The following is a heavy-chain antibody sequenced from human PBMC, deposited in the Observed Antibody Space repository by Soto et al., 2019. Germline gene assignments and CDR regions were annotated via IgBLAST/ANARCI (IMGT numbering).Heavy chain of an antibody. Sequence: GESLKISCKGSGYSFINYWIGWVRQMPGKGLEWMGIIYPGGSNTRYSPSFQGQVTISVDKSISTAYLQWSSLKASDTAMYYCAKLNFGGFFDFWGQGTLVTVSS. J-gene: IGHJ4*02. CDR1: GYSFINYW. CDR2: IYPGGSNT. D-gene: IGHD4-17*01. V-gene: IGHV5-51*01. CDR3: AKLNFGGFFDF.